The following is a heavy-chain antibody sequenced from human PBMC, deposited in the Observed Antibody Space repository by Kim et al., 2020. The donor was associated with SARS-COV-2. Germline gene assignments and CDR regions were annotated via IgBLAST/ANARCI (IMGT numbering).Heavy chain of an antibody. CDR3: AGGPTYVYVSSGGEYFQD. V-gene: IGHV4-34*01. D-gene: IGHD3-22*01. CDR2: INHTGRT. Sequence: SETLSLTCAVYNGSFSGHYWSWIRQPPGKGLEWLGEINHTGRTKYNPPLRGRVTISVDMSKQQVYLKLSAVTAADTAVYYCAGGPTYVYVSSGGEYFQDWGQGTLVTVSS. J-gene: IGHJ1*01. CDR1: NGSFSGHY.